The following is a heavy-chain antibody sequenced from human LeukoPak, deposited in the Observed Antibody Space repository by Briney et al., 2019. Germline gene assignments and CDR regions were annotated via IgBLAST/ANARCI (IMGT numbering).Heavy chain of an antibody. Sequence: PGGSLRLSCAASGFTFSNYAMHWVRQAPGKGLEWVAVISYDGSNKYYADSVKGRFTVSRDNSKNTLYLQMNSLRAEDTAVYYCAREDGSFDYWGQGTLVTVSS. CDR1: GFTFSNYA. CDR2: ISYDGSNK. J-gene: IGHJ4*02. CDR3: AREDGSFDY. D-gene: IGHD5-24*01. V-gene: IGHV3-30-3*01.